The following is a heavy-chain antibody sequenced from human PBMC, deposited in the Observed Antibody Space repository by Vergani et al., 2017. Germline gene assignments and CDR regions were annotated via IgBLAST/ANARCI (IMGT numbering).Heavy chain of an antibody. J-gene: IGHJ3*02. D-gene: IGHD3-22*01. V-gene: IGHV1-69*18. CDR3: ASGEYYDSGRQDAFDI. Sequence: QVQLVQSGAEVKKPGSSVKVSCKASGGTFSSYAISWVRQAPGQGLEWMGRIIPIFGTANYAQKFQGRVTITADESTSTAYMELSSLRSEDTAVYYCASGEYYDSGRQDAFDIWGQGTMVIVSS. CDR2: IIPIFGTA. CDR1: GGTFSSYA.